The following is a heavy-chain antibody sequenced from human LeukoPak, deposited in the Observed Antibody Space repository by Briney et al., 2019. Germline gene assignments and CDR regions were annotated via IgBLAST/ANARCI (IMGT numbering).Heavy chain of an antibody. Sequence: TLSLTCTVSGGSISSYYWSWIRQPPGKALEWLALIDWDDDKYYSTSLKTRLTISKDTSKNQVVLTMTNMDPVDTATYYCARVHSGGGGDAFDIWGQGTMVTVSS. D-gene: IGHD3-10*01. V-gene: IGHV2-70*18. CDR1: GGSISSYY. CDR3: ARVHSGGGGDAFDI. J-gene: IGHJ3*02. CDR2: IDWDDDK.